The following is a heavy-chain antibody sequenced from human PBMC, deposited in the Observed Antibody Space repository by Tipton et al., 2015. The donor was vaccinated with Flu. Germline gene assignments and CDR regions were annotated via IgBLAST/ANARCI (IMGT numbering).Heavy chain of an antibody. Sequence: TLSLTCVVSDFSITNGYNWGLVRQSPGRGLEWIGSIYQTGSTFFSPSLRRRLTMSVDTSKNHFSLKLSSVAAVDTAVYFCVGDRGYCNGRDCYGGTFFDFWGQGTLVIVSS. J-gene: IGHJ4*02. CDR1: DFSITNGYN. D-gene: IGHD2-15*01. CDR3: VGDRGYCNGRDCYGGTFFDF. V-gene: IGHV4-38-2*01. CDR2: IYQTGST.